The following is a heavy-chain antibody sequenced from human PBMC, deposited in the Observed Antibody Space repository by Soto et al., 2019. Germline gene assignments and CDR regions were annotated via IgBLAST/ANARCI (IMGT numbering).Heavy chain of an antibody. Sequence: QVQLQESGPGLVKPSQTLSLTCTVSGGSISSGGYYWSWIRQHPGKGLEWIGYIYYSGSTYYNPFLKSRVTISVDTSKNQFTLKLSSVPAADTAVYYCARGTDYDYIWGSYRLFDYWGQGTLVTVSS. CDR3: ARGTDYDYIWGSYRLFDY. D-gene: IGHD3-16*02. V-gene: IGHV4-31*03. J-gene: IGHJ4*02. CDR1: GGSISSGGYY. CDR2: IYYSGST.